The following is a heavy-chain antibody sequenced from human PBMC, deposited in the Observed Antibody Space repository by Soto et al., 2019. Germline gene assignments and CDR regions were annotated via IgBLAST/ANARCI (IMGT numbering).Heavy chain of an antibody. J-gene: IGHJ4*02. D-gene: IGHD1-26*01. CDR2: LNRDGSRT. CDR1: GFTFSNYW. Sequence: AQLVESGGGLVQPGGSLRLFCAASGFTFSNYWMHWVRQVPGQGPVWVSRLNRDGSRTDYADSVRGRFTIFRDNARNTLYLQMNSLRAEDTAMYYCARDLGGAGSYWGQGTLVTVSS. CDR3: ARDLGGAGSY. V-gene: IGHV3-74*01.